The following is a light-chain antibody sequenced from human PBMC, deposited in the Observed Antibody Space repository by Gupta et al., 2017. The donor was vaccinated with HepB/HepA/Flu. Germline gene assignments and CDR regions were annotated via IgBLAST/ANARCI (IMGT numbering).Light chain of an antibody. CDR2: DVS. CDR3: CSEAGSNWV. J-gene: IGLJ3*02. CDR1: SSDVGSYNL. Sequence: QSALTQPASVSGSPVPSITISCTGTSSDVGSYNLVSWYQQHPGKAPKIMINDVSNGPSGVSNPFSGSKYGNTASLTIAGLQDEDEADYYCCSEAGSNWVFGGGTKLTVL. V-gene: IGLV2-23*02.